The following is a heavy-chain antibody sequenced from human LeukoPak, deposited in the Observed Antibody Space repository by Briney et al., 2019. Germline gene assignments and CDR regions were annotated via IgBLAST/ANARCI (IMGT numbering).Heavy chain of an antibody. CDR2: ISGSGGST. CDR3: TKNFRSFDWYY. Sequence: GGSLRLSCAASGFTFSSYAMSWVRQAPGKGLEWVSAISGSGGSTYYADSVKGRFTISRDNSKNTLYLQMNSLRAEDTAVYYCTKNFRSFDWYYWGQGTLVTVSS. V-gene: IGHV3-23*01. D-gene: IGHD3-9*01. J-gene: IGHJ4*02. CDR1: GFTFSSYA.